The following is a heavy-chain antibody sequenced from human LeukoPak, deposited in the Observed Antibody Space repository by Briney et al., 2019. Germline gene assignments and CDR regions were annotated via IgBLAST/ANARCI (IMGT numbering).Heavy chain of an antibody. CDR1: GYTFTSYY. J-gene: IGHJ4*02. D-gene: IGHD3-16*01. V-gene: IGHV1-46*01. CDR3: ARDQAGGTPLTH. CDR2: INPSGCST. Sequence: ASVKVSCKASGYTFTSYYMHWVRQAPGQGLEWMGIINPSGCSTSYAQKFQGRVTMTRDTSTSTVYMEPSRLRSEDTAVYYCARDQAGGTPLTHWGQGTQVTVSS.